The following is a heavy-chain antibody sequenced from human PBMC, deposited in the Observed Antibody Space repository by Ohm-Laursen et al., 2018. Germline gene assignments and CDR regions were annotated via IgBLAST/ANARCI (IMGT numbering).Heavy chain of an antibody. Sequence: GTLSLTCTVSGGSINSFYWSWIRQPPGKGLEWIGYIYYSGSTNYNPSLKSRVTISVDTSKNQFSLKLTSVTAADTAVYSCARHAKFSNGGGADYFDYWGQGTLVTVSS. CDR1: GGSINSFY. V-gene: IGHV4-59*08. D-gene: IGHD6-19*01. J-gene: IGHJ4*02. CDR3: ARHAKFSNGGGADYFDY. CDR2: IYYSGST.